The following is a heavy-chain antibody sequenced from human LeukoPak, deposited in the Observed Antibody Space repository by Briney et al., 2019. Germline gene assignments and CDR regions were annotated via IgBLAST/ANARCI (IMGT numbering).Heavy chain of an antibody. CDR3: ARLYNWNYVDY. CDR1: GFTFSSYA. V-gene: IGHV3-30*04. D-gene: IGHD1-20*01. J-gene: IGHJ4*02. Sequence: GGSLRLSCAASGFTFSSYAMHWVRQAPGKGLEWVAVISYDGSNKYYADSVKGRFTISRDNSKNTLYLQMNSLRAEDTAVYYRARLYNWNYVDYWGQGTLVTVSS. CDR2: ISYDGSNK.